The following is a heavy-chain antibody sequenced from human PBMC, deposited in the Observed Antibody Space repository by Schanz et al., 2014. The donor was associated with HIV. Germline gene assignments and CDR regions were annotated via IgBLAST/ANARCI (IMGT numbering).Heavy chain of an antibody. CDR3: ARTYTGDWSTGAD. CDR2: IIPIFDTT. CDR1: GGTFRNHA. V-gene: IGHV1-69*06. D-gene: IGHD2-21*02. Sequence: QVQLVQSGTEVKKPGSSVKVSCKASGGTFRNHAISWVRQAPGQGLEWVGGIIPIFDTTNYAQKFQGRVTITADKSTSTVYMDLSSLRSEDTAVYYCARTYTGDWSTGADWGQGTLVTVSS. J-gene: IGHJ4*02.